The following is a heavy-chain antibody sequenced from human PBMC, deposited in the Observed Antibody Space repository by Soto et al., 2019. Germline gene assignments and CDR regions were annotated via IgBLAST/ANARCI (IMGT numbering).Heavy chain of an antibody. V-gene: IGHV4-59*01. Sequence: SETLSLTCTVSGGSISSYYWSWIRQPPGKGLEWIGYIYYSGSTNYNPSLKSRVTISVDTSKNQFSLKLSSVTAADTAVYYCARVQYDFWSGYYHTSYYGMDVWGQGTTVT. J-gene: IGHJ6*02. D-gene: IGHD3-3*01. CDR2: IYYSGST. CDR3: ARVQYDFWSGYYHTSYYGMDV. CDR1: GGSISSYY.